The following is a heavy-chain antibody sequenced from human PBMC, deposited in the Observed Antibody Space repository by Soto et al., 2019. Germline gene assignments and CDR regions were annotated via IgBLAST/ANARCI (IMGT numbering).Heavy chain of an antibody. D-gene: IGHD5-18*01. CDR3: ANSEYSRYRNIDV. Sequence: GGSLRLSCAASGFTFRGYGMHWVRQAPGRGLEWVALISYDGSIKYYADSVRGRFTISRDNSKNTLYLQMNSLRAEDTAVYYCANSEYSRYRNIDVWGQGTTVTVSS. CDR2: ISYDGSIK. J-gene: IGHJ6*02. V-gene: IGHV3-30*18. CDR1: GFTFRGYG.